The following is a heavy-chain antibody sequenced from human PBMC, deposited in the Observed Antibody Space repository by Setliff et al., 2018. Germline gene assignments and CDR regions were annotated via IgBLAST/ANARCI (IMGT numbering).Heavy chain of an antibody. J-gene: IGHJ1*01. CDR3: ATVERVLRFLEWLSRAEYFQH. CDR1: GGTFSSYG. CDR2: IIPIFGTA. D-gene: IGHD3-3*01. V-gene: IGHV1-69*13. Sequence: SVKVSCEASGGTFSSYGISWVRQAPGQGLEWMGGIIPIFGTANYAQKFQGRVTITADESTSTAYMELSSLRSEDTAVYYCATVERVLRFLEWLSRAEYFQHWGQGTLVTVSS.